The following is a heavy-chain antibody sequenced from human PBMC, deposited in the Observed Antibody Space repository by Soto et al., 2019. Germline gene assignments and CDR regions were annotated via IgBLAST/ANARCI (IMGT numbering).Heavy chain of an antibody. Sequence: GGSLRLSCAASGFTFSSYAMSWVRQAPGKGLEYVSVLSSSGGSTYYANSVKGRFTISRDNSKNTLYLQMGSLRAEDTAVYYCARGVFGGVVVPFAYWGQGTLVTVSS. CDR1: GFTFSSYA. J-gene: IGHJ4*02. CDR2: LSSSGGST. CDR3: ARGVFGGVVVPFAY. D-gene: IGHD3-16*02. V-gene: IGHV3-64*01.